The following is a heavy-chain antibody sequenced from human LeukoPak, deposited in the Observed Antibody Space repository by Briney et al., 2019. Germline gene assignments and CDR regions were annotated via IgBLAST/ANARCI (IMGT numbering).Heavy chain of an antibody. V-gene: IGHV3-30*19. CDR1: GFTFSSFG. D-gene: IGHD6-19*01. CDR3: ASRAGSGWLYYADY. J-gene: IGHJ4*02. CDR2: ISYDGSNK. Sequence: PGRSLKLSCAASGFTFSSFGMHWVRQAPGKGLEWVAVISYDGSNKYYADSVKGRFTISRDNSKNTLFLQLNSLRAEDRAVYYRASRAGSGWLYYADYWGQGTLVTVSS.